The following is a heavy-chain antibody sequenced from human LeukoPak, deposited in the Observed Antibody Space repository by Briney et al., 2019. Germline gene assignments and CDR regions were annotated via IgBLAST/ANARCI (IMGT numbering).Heavy chain of an antibody. CDR1: GFTFSSYS. CDR3: ARDIVATYPHDY. D-gene: IGHD5-12*01. V-gene: IGHV3-21*01. J-gene: IGHJ4*02. CDR2: IRISSSYI. Sequence: PGRSLRLSCAASGFTFSSYSMNWVRQAPGKGLGWVSSIRISSSYIYYADSVKGRFTISRDNAKNSLYLQMNSLRAEDTAVYYCARDIVATYPHDYWGQGTLVTVSS.